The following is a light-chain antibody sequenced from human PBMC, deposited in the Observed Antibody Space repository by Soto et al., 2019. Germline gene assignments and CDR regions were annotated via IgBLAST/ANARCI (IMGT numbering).Light chain of an antibody. CDR1: SATIGSNF. CDR3: AAWDDSLGGPV. V-gene: IGLV1-47*01. J-gene: IGLJ3*02. CDR2: KNN. Sequence: QSVRTQPPSVSGTPGQRVTISCAGSSATIGSNFVYWYQHLPGTAPKALIYKNNQRPSGVPDRFSGSKSGTSASLAISGLRSEDEADYYCAAWDDSLGGPVFGGGTKLTVL.